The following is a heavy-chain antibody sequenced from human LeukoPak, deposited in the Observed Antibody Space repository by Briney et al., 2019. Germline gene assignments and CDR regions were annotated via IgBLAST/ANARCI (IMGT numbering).Heavy chain of an antibody. Sequence: SDTLSLTCTVSGGSISSGGCSWSWIRQHPGKGIEWIGYIYYSGSTYYNPSLKSRVTISVDTSKNQFSLNLSSVTAADTAVYYCARTSKGGNSYGYADYWGQGTLVTVSS. CDR2: IYYSGST. CDR3: ARTSKGGNSYGYADY. J-gene: IGHJ4*02. D-gene: IGHD5-18*01. CDR1: GGSISSGGCS. V-gene: IGHV4-31*03.